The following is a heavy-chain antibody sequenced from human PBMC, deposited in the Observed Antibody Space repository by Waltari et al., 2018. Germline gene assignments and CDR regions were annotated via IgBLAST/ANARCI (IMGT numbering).Heavy chain of an antibody. Sequence: QVQLVQSGAGLRKPGSSVNVSCKVSGGTFSMYGISWVRQAPGQGLEWMGSIIPILGITNYAQKLHGRVTISADKSTTTAYMELSRLRSEDTAVYYCARDVVATAILYLQEWGQGTLVTVSS. CDR2: IIPILGIT. V-gene: IGHV1-69*04. CDR3: ARDVVATAILYLQE. J-gene: IGHJ1*01. D-gene: IGHD2-21*02. CDR1: GGTFSMYG.